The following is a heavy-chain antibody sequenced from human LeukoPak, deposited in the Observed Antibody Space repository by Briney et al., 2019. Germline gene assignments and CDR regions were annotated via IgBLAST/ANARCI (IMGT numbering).Heavy chain of an antibody. J-gene: IGHJ4*02. D-gene: IGHD6-19*01. CDR3: AKGSGWSYFDY. V-gene: IGHV3-43*01. CDR2: ISWDGATT. Sequence: GGSLRLSCAASGFTFDDYTMHWVRQVPGKGLEWVSLISWDGATTYYADSMKDRFAISRDNGKNSLYLQLNSLRTEDTAFYYCAKGSGWSYFDYWGQGALVTVSS. CDR1: GFTFDDYT.